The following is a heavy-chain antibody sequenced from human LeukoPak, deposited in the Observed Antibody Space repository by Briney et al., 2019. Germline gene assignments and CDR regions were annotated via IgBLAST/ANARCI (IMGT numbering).Heavy chain of an antibody. D-gene: IGHD6-19*01. Sequence: SETLSLTCTVSGGSISSSSYYWGWFRQPRGEGLEGSGRMYYSGSTYYNPSLKSRVTISVDTSKNPSSLKLSSVTAADTAVYYCARSIAVASTAEYFQHWGQGTLVTVSS. J-gene: IGHJ1*01. V-gene: IGHV4-39*01. CDR1: GGSISSSSYY. CDR2: MYYSGST. CDR3: ARSIAVASTAEYFQH.